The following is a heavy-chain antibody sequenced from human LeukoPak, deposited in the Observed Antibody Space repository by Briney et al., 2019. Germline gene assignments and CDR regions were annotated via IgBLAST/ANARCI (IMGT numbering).Heavy chain of an antibody. CDR3: ARGDVREWVFDY. V-gene: IGHV3-53*01. J-gene: IGHJ4*02. CDR1: GFTVSSNY. Sequence: PGGSLRLSCAASGFTVSSNYMSWVRQAPGKGLEWVSIIYSGGTIHYVDSVKGRFTISRDNSKNTLDLQMNSLRAEDTAVYYCARGDVREWVFDYWGQGTLVTVSS. CDR2: IYSGGTI. D-gene: IGHD3-3*01.